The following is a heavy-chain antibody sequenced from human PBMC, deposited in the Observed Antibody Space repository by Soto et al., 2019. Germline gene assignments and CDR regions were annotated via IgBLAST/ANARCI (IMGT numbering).Heavy chain of an antibody. V-gene: IGHV3-15*01. CDR3: TVELWYYDSSGYHY. J-gene: IGHJ4*02. D-gene: IGHD3-22*01. Sequence: PGGSLRLSCAASGFTFSNAWMSWVRQAPEKGLEWVGRIKSKTDGGTTDYAAPVKGRFTISRDDSKNTLYLQMNSLKTEDTAVYYCTVELWYYDSSGYHYWGQGTLVTVSS. CDR2: IKSKTDGGTT. CDR1: GFTFSNAW.